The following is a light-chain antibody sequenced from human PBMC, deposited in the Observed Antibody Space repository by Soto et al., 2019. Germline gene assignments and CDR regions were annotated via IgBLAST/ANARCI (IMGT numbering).Light chain of an antibody. V-gene: IGKV1-5*01. CDR3: QQYNTYAT. J-gene: IGKJ5*01. CDR1: QNIRNL. Sequence: IQFTQSPSSLSASVGDRVTITCRASQNIRNLLAWYQQKPGKAPKPLIYDASTLKTGVPSRFSGSGSGSEFNFTITGLQPDDFATYFCQQYNTYATFGQGTRLEIK. CDR2: DAS.